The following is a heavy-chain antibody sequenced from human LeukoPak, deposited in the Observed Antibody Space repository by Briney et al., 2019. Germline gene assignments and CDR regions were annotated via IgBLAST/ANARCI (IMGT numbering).Heavy chain of an antibody. Sequence: SETPSLTCAVSGYSISSGYYWGWIRQPPGKGLEWIGSIYHSGSTYYNPSLKSRVTISVDTSKDQFSLKLSSVTAADTAVYYCAKIYDSSAFDYWGQGTLVTVSS. CDR3: AKIYDSSAFDY. D-gene: IGHD3-22*01. J-gene: IGHJ4*02. CDR1: GYSISSGYY. CDR2: IYHSGST. V-gene: IGHV4-38-2*01.